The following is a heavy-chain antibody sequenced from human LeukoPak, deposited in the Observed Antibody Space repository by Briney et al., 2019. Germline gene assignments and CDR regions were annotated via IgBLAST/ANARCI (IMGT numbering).Heavy chain of an antibody. CDR3: ARAGNVQPGLVGSEPSPNYYYYYMDV. Sequence: SVKVSCKASVGTFISYAISWVRQAPGQGREWMGGIIPIFGTANYAQKFQGRVTITTDESTSTAYMELSSLRYEDTAVYYCARAGNVQPGLVGSEPSPNYYYYYMDVWGKGTTVTVSS. CDR2: IIPIFGTA. V-gene: IGHV1-69*05. CDR1: VGTFISYA. J-gene: IGHJ6*03. D-gene: IGHD6-6*01.